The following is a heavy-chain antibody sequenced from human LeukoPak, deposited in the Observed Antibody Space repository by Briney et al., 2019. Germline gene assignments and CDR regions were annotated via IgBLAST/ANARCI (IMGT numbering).Heavy chain of an antibody. Sequence: GGSLRLSCAASGFTFSSYWMHWVRQAPGKGLVWVSRINSDGSSTSYADSVKGRFTISRDNAKNTLYLQMNSLRAEDTAVYYCAREDKYYDILTGYQYFDYWGQGTLVTVSS. D-gene: IGHD3-9*01. CDR3: AREDKYYDILTGYQYFDY. V-gene: IGHV3-74*01. J-gene: IGHJ4*02. CDR2: INSDGSST. CDR1: GFTFSSYW.